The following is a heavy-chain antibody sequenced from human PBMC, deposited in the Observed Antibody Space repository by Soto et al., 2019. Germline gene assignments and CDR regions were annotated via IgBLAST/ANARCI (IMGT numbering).Heavy chain of an antibody. CDR2: IYYSGST. CDR3: ASEWDYGDYVYFQH. D-gene: IGHD4-17*01. V-gene: IGHV4-59*08. Sequence: PSETLSLTCTVSGGSISSYYWSWIRQPPGKGLEWIGYIYYSGSTNYNPSLKSRVTISVDTSKNQFSLKLSSVTAADTAVYYCASEWDYGDYVYFQHWGQGTLVT. J-gene: IGHJ1*01. CDR1: GGSISSYY.